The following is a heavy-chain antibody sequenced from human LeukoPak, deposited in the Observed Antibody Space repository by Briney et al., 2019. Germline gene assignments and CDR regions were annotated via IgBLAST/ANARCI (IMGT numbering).Heavy chain of an antibody. Sequence: SETLSLTCAVCGGSFSGYYWSWIRQPPGKGLEWIGEINHSGSTNYNPSLKSRVTISVDTSKNQFSLKLSSVTAADTAVYYCARGFFRYSSSAALDYWGQGTLVTVSS. CDR1: GGSFSGYY. CDR3: ARGFFRYSSSAALDY. CDR2: INHSGST. V-gene: IGHV4-34*01. J-gene: IGHJ4*02. D-gene: IGHD6-6*01.